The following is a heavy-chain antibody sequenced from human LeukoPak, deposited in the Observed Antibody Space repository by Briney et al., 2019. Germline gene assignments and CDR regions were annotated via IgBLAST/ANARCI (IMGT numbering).Heavy chain of an antibody. V-gene: IGHV5-51*01. CDR1: GYSFTTHW. D-gene: IGHD3-16*01. J-gene: IGHJ5*02. Sequence: GESLKIYCKGSGYSFTTHWIGWVLQMPGKGLELMVIIYPDDSNTRYSPSFQGQVTLSADKSINTAYLQWSSLRASDTAMYYCARLEEDLTLGVAGYWFVPCGQGTLVTVS. CDR2: IYPDDSNT. CDR3: ARLEEDLTLGVAGYWFVP.